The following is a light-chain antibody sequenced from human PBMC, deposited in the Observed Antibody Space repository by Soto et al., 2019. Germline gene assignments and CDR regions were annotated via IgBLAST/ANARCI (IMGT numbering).Light chain of an antibody. Sequence: EVVLTQSPATLSLSPGQRATLSCRASQSIGGYLAWYQQTPGQSPRLLIYDASYRATGIPARFSGSGSGTDFTLTISSLEPEDSAVYYCQQRSNWPVTLGQGTRLEIK. CDR1: QSIGGY. J-gene: IGKJ2*01. V-gene: IGKV3-11*01. CDR2: DAS. CDR3: QQRSNWPVT.